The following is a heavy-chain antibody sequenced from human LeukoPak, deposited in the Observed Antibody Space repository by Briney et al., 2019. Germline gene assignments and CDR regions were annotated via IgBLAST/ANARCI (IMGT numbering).Heavy chain of an antibody. Sequence: GGSLRLSCAASGFTFSDYWMSWVRQAPGKGLEWVANIKQDGSEKYYVDSVKGRFTISRGNAKNSLYLQMNSLRAEDTAVYYCARAGGNIFDYWGQGTLVTVSS. J-gene: IGHJ4*02. CDR3: ARAGGNIFDY. V-gene: IGHV3-7*04. D-gene: IGHD2/OR15-2a*01. CDR2: IKQDGSEK. CDR1: GFTFSDYW.